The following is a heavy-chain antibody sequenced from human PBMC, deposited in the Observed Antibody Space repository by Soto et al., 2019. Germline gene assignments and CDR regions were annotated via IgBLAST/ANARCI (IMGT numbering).Heavy chain of an antibody. CDR1: GGSISSSSYY. J-gene: IGHJ4*02. Sequence: TLSLTCTVSGGSISSSSYYWGWIRQPPGKGLEWIGSIYYSGSTYYNPSLKSRVTISVDTSKNQFSLKLSSVTAADTAVYYCARDAMDNFDYWGQGTLVTVSS. CDR3: ARDAMDNFDY. V-gene: IGHV4-39*01. CDR2: IYYSGST. D-gene: IGHD2-2*03.